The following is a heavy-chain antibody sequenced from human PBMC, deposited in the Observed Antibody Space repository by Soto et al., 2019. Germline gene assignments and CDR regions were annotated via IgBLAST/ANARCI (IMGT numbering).Heavy chain of an antibody. Sequence: EVQLVESGGGLVQPGGSLRLSCAASGFTFSSYWMHWVRQAPGKGLVWVSRLKGDGSITNYADSVKGRFTISRDNAKNTLNLQMNSLRAADTAVYYCAREDTALVPDTFDIWGQGTMVTVSS. CDR1: GFTFSSYW. CDR3: AREDTALVPDTFDI. CDR2: LKGDGSIT. V-gene: IGHV3-74*01. J-gene: IGHJ3*02. D-gene: IGHD2-2*01.